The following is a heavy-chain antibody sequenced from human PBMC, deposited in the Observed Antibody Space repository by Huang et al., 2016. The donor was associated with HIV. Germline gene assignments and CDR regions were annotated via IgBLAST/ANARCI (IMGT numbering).Heavy chain of an antibody. J-gene: IGHJ4*02. Sequence: EVHLVESGGGLVRPGRSLRLSCGASGFTFRSYWMNWVRQAPGRGLEWVANINLDGSERFYVDSVRGRFTISRDNANNSVSLQLNSLKAEDTGVYYCARGFQAKPGDYWGQGTLVTVSS. V-gene: IGHV3-7*01. CDR1: GFTFRSYW. CDR3: ARGFQAKPGDY. CDR2: INLDGSER.